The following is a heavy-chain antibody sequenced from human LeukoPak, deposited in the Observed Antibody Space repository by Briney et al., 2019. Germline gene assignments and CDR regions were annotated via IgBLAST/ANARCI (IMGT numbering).Heavy chain of an antibody. CDR2: MNPNSGNT. CDR3: ARGFVPAAMPFDY. J-gene: IGHJ4*02. CDR1: GYTFTSYD. D-gene: IGHD2-2*01. Sequence: ASVKVSCKASGYTFTSYDINWVRQATGQGLEWMGWMNPNSGNTGYAQKFQGRVTMTRDTSISTAYMALSRLRSDDTAVYYCARGFVPAAMPFDYWGQGTLVTVSS. V-gene: IGHV1-8*01.